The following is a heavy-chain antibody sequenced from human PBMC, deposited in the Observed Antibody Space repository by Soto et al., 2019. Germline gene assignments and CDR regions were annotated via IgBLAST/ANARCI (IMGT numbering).Heavy chain of an antibody. D-gene: IGHD2-15*01. J-gene: IGHJ4*02. V-gene: IGHV3-11*01. CDR1: GFTFSDYY. CDR3: ATYCSGGSCWYYFDY. CDR2: ISSSGSTI. Sequence: GGSLRLSCAASGFTFSDYYMSWIRQAPGKGLEWVSYISSSGSTIYYADSVKGRFTISRDNAKNSLYLQMNSLGAEDTAVYYCATYCSGGSCWYYFDYWGQGTLVTVSS.